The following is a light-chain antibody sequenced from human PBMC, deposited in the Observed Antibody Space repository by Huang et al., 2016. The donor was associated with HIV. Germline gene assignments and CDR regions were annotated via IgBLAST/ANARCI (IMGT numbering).Light chain of an antibody. Sequence: EIVLTQSPGTLSLSPGERATLSCRASQSVSSSYLAWYQQKPGQAPRLLIYGASSRATGIPDRFSGSGSGTDFTLTISRLEPEDLGVYYCEEYGSTLYTFGQGTKLEIK. CDR1: QSVSSSY. CDR2: GAS. CDR3: EEYGSTLYT. V-gene: IGKV3-20*01. J-gene: IGKJ2*01.